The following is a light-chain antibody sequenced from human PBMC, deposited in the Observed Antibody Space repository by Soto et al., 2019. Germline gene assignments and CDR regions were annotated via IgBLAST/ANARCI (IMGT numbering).Light chain of an antibody. CDR2: DVS. J-gene: IGLJ1*01. CDR3: SSYTTGGSYV. Sequence: QSALTQPASVSGSPVLSIAISCTGTSRDVGGYNSVSWYQQQPGKVPKLMIYDVSNRPSGVYNRFSGSKSGNTASLTISGLQAEDEGDYYCSSYTTGGSYVFGTGTKLTVL. V-gene: IGLV2-14*01. CDR1: SRDVGGYNS.